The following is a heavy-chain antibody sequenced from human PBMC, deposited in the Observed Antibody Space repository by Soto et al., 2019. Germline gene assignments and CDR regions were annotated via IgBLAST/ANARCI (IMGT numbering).Heavy chain of an antibody. Sequence: PSETLSLTCTVTGGSISSYYWSWIRQPPGKGLEYIAYIYYTGSTNYNPSLKSRVTISLDTSKNQFSLNLSSVTAADTAVYYCVRFAGYGDYAVWGQGTLVTVSS. D-gene: IGHD4-17*01. V-gene: IGHV4-59*01. CDR3: VRFAGYGDYAV. CDR2: IYYTGST. CDR1: GGSISSYY. J-gene: IGHJ4*02.